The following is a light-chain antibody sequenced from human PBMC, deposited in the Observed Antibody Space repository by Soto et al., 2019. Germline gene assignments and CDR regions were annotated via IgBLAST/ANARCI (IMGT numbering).Light chain of an antibody. CDR1: QSISTW. V-gene: IGKV1-5*03. CDR3: QQYQKIPWT. Sequence: DIQMTQSPSTLSASVGDRVTITCRASQSISTWLAWNQQKPGLSPRLLIYRASRLESGVPSTFSASGSETEFTLTVTSLQPDDFATYYCQQYQKIPWTFGQGTKVDI. J-gene: IGKJ1*01. CDR2: RAS.